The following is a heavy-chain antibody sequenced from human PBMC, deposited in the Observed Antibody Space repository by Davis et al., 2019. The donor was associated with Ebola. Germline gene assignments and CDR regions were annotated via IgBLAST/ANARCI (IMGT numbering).Heavy chain of an antibody. CDR1: GGSITSSDHY. CDR3: ARYRVAMVRGVPYFDY. CDR2: IGYTGKT. Sequence: MPSETLSLTCTVSGGSITSSDHYWGRIRQPPGKGLEWIGNIGYTGKTYYLPSLKSRLTTSVDTSKNQVSLKLSSVTAEDTAVYHCARYRVAMVRGVPYFDYWGQGSLVTVAS. J-gene: IGHJ4*02. V-gene: IGHV4-39*01. D-gene: IGHD3-10*01.